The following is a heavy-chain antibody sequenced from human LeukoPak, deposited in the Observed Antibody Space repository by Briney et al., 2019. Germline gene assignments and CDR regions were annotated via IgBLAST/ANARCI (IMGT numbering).Heavy chain of an antibody. J-gene: IGHJ4*02. CDR2: INPSGSST. Sequence: ASVKVSCKASGYSFTSHYMHWVRQAPGQGLEWMGLINPSGSSTLYAQKFQGRVTITRNTSISTAYMELSSLRSEDTAVYYCARSQRAYYGSGTTDYWGQGTLVTVSS. CDR1: GYSFTSHY. V-gene: IGHV1-46*01. CDR3: ARSQRAYYGSGTTDY. D-gene: IGHD3-10*01.